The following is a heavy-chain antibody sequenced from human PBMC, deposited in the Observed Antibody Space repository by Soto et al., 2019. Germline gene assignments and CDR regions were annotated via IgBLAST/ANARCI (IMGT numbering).Heavy chain of an antibody. CDR3: AKDRPNYYGSGGGYYKAGGDY. CDR2: ISGNGANT. J-gene: IGHJ4*02. D-gene: IGHD3-10*01. V-gene: IGHV3-23*01. CDR1: GLTFSTYA. Sequence: EVQLLGSGGGLVQPGGSLRLSCAASGLTFSTYAMSWVRQAPGKGLEWVSSISGNGANTYYTDSVKGRFIISRDKSKNTLFLQMNSLSAEDTALYYCAKDRPNYYGSGGGYYKAGGDYWGQGTLVTVSS.